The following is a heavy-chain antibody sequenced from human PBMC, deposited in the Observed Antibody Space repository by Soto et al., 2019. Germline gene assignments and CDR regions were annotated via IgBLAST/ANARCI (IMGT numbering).Heavy chain of an antibody. J-gene: IGHJ4*02. CDR1: GGTFSSYA. Sequence: SVKVSCKASGGTFSSYAISWVRQAPGQGLEWMGGIIPIFGTANYAQKFQGRVTITADKSTSTAYMELSSLRSEATAVYYCARDRGGSNFWSDYYCFDYWGQGTRVTVSS. CDR2: IIPIFGTA. V-gene: IGHV1-69*06. CDR3: ARDRGGSNFWSDYYCFDY. D-gene: IGHD3-3*01.